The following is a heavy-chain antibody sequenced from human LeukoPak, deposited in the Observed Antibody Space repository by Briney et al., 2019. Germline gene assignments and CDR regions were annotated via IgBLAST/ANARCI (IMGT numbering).Heavy chain of an antibody. CDR3: ARGRTSPNWFDP. J-gene: IGHJ5*02. Sequence: SVKVSCKASGGTFSSYAISWVRQAPGQGLEWMGGIIPIFGTANYAQKFQGRVTITADESTSTAYMELSSLRSEDTAVYYCARGRTSPNWFDPWGQGTLVTVSS. D-gene: IGHD2-2*01. V-gene: IGHV1-69*13. CDR1: GGTFSSYA. CDR2: IIPIFGTA.